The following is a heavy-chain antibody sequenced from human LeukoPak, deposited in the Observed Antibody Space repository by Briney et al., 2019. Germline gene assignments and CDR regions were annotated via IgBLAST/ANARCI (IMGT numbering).Heavy chain of an antibody. CDR3: ARDWGYSST. V-gene: IGHV3-30-3*01. CDR2: VSYNGNTE. J-gene: IGHJ5*02. D-gene: IGHD6-13*01. CDR1: GFTFSRYA. Sequence: GGSLRPSCVASGFTFSRYAMHWVRQAPGKGLEWVAALVSYNGNTEYYADSVKGRFTISRDNSKNTLYLQMSGLRVEDTAVYYCARDWGYSSTWGQGTLVTVSS.